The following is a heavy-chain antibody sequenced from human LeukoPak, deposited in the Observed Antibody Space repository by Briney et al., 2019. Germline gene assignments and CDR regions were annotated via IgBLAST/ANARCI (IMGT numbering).Heavy chain of an antibody. CDR3: ARCPNIVVVPAAAAGAWFDP. Sequence: SETLSLTCTVSGGSISSSSYYWGWIRQPPGKGLEWIGSIYYSGSTYYNPSLKSRVTISVDTSKNQFPLKLSSVTAADTAVYYCARCPNIVVVPAAAAGAWFDPWGQGTLVTVSS. CDR1: GGSISSSSYY. V-gene: IGHV4-39*06. D-gene: IGHD2-2*01. CDR2: IYYSGST. J-gene: IGHJ5*02.